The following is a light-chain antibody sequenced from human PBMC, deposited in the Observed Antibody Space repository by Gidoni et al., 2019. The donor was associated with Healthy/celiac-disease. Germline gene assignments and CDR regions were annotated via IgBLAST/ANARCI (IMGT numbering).Light chain of an antibody. J-gene: IGKJ3*01. V-gene: IGKV1-39*01. CDR1: QSISSY. CDR3: QQSYSTPFT. Sequence: DFQMTQSPSSLSASVGDRVTITCRASQSISSYLNWYQQKPGKAPKLLIYAASSLQSGVPSSFSGSGSGTDFTLTISSLQPEDFATYYCQQSYSTPFTFGPGTKVDIK. CDR2: AAS.